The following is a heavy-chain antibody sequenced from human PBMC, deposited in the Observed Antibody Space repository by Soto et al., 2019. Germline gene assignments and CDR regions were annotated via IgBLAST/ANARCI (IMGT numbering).Heavy chain of an antibody. V-gene: IGHV3-49*04. J-gene: IGHJ4*02. Sequence: GGSLRLSCTASGFTFGDYAMSWVRQAPGKGLEWVGFIRSKAYGGTTEYAASVKGRFTISRDDSKSIAYLQMNSLKTEDSSVYYFTRVYISGWFDYWGQGTLVTVSS. CDR3: TRVYISGWFDY. CDR2: IRSKAYGGTT. D-gene: IGHD6-19*01. CDR1: GFTFGDYA.